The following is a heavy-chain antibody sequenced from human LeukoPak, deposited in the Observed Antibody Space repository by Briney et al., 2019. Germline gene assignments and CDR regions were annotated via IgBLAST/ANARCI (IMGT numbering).Heavy chain of an antibody. D-gene: IGHD3-10*01. CDR3: ASGSGSYYNPKTFDY. CDR1: GGSISSYY. Sequence: PSETLSLTCTVSGGSISSYYWSWIRQPPGKGLEWIGYIYYSGSTNYNPSLKSRVTISVDTSKSQFSLKLSSVTAADTAVYYCASGSGSYYNPKTFDYWGQGTLVTVSS. CDR2: IYYSGST. V-gene: IGHV4-59*01. J-gene: IGHJ4*02.